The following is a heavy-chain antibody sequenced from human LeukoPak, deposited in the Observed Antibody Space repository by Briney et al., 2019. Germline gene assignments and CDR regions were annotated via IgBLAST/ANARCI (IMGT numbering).Heavy chain of an antibody. D-gene: IGHD3-22*01. CDR1: GFTFDDYA. V-gene: IGHV3-9*01. CDR3: AKGDGVVITKRSGGIYDY. J-gene: IGHJ4*02. Sequence: GRSLRLSCVASGFTFDDYAMHWVRQAPGKGLEWVSGISWNSGSIGYADSVKGRFTVSRDNSKNTLYLQMNSLRAEDTAVYYCAKGDGVVITKRSGGIYDYWGQGTLVTVSS. CDR2: ISWNSGSI.